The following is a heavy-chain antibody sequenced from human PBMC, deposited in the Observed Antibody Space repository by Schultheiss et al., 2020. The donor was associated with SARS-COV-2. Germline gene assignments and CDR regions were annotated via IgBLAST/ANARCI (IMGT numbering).Heavy chain of an antibody. Sequence: GESLKISCAASGFTFISYWMHWVRQAPGKGLEWVSAISGSGGSTYYADSVKGRFTISRDNSKNTLYLQMNSLRAEDTAVYYCARVRSSSRGGYYYGMDVWGQGTTVTVSS. CDR3: ARVRSSSRGGYYYGMDV. V-gene: IGHV3-23*01. J-gene: IGHJ6*02. CDR2: ISGSGGST. CDR1: GFTFISYW. D-gene: IGHD6-6*01.